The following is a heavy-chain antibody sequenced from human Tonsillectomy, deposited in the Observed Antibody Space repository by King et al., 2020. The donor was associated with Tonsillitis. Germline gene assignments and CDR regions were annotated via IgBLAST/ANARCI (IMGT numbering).Heavy chain of an antibody. CDR3: AKGAPGIAVAGSGAFDY. D-gene: IGHD6-19*01. J-gene: IGHJ4*02. Sequence: QLVQSGGDLVQPGGSLRLSCAASGFTFSSYAMSWVRQAPGKGLEWVSTISGSGAGTYYADSVKGRFTISRDNSKNTLYLQMSSLRAEDTAVYYCAKGAPGIAVAGSGAFDYWGQGTLVTVSS. CDR1: GFTFSSYA. V-gene: IGHV3-23*04. CDR2: ISGSGAGT.